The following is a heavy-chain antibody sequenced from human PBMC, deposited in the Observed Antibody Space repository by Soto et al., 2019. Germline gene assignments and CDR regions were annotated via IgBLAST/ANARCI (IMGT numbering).Heavy chain of an antibody. CDR2: IIPIFGTA. CDR3: ATPTGGRTIFGVFRLKGNYYYYGMDV. V-gene: IGHV1-69*01. Sequence: QVQLVQSGAEVKKPGSSVKVSCKASGGTFSSYAISWVRQAPGQGLEWMGGIIPIFGTANYAQKCQGRVTITADESTSTAYMELSSLRSEDTAVGYCATPTGGRTIFGVFRLKGNYYYYGMDVWGQGTTVTVS. J-gene: IGHJ6*02. D-gene: IGHD3-3*01. CDR1: GGTFSSYA.